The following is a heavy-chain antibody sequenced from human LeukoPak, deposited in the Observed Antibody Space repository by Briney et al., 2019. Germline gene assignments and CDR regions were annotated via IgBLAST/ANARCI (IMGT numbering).Heavy chain of an antibody. J-gene: IGHJ4*02. Sequence: GGSLRLSCAASGFTFSSYAMHWVRQAPGKGLEWVANIKQGGGEKYYVDSVKGRFTISRDNAKNSLYLQMNSLRAEDTAVYYCARDKIVGATHFDYWGQGTLVTVSS. CDR3: ARDKIVGATHFDY. D-gene: IGHD1-26*01. CDR2: IKQGGGEK. CDR1: GFTFSSYA. V-gene: IGHV3-7*01.